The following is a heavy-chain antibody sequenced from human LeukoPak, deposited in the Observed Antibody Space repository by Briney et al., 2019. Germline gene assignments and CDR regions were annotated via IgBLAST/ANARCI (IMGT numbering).Heavy chain of an antibody. CDR1: GVSLSRYY. CDR3: ADYGGKVK. V-gene: IGHV4-59*01. Sequence: SETLSLTRTVSGVSLSRYYWGWVRQPPGKGLEWIGYIYYSGSTNYNPSLKSRVTISVDTSKNQFSLKLSSVTAADTAVYYCADYGGKVKWGQGTLVTVSS. D-gene: IGHD4-23*01. CDR2: IYYSGST. J-gene: IGHJ4*02.